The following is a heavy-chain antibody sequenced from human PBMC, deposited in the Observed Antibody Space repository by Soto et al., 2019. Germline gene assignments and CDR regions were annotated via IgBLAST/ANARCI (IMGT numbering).Heavy chain of an antibody. CDR2: INAGNGNT. CDR1: GYTFTSYA. J-gene: IGHJ5*02. D-gene: IGHD3-16*01. CDR3: ARVLMLGWFDP. Sequence: GASVKVSCKASGYTFTSYAMHWVRQAPGQRLEWMGWINAGNGNTKYSQKYQGRVTITRDTSASTAYMELSSLRSEDTDVYYCARVLMLGWFDPWGQGTLVTVSS. V-gene: IGHV1-3*01.